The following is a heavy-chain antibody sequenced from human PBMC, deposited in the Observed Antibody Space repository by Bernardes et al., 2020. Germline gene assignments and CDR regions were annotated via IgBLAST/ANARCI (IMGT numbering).Heavy chain of an antibody. V-gene: IGHV4-59*01. D-gene: IGHD6-19*01. CDR1: GGSISSYY. CDR3: ARDMMGRSSGWYVSTAYWYFDL. CDR2: IYYSGST. Sequence: SETLSLTRTVSGGSISSYYWSWIRQPPGKGLEWIGYIYYSGSTNYNPSLKSRVTISVDTSKNQFSLKLSSVTAADTAVYYCARDMMGRSSGWYVSTAYWYFDLWGRGTLVTVSS. J-gene: IGHJ2*01.